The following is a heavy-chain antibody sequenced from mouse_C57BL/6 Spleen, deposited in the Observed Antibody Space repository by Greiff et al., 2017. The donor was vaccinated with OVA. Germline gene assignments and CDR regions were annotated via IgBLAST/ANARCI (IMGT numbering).Heavy chain of an antibody. D-gene: IGHD1-1*01. J-gene: IGHJ2*01. CDR3: ATQGNYYGSSYDYFDY. CDR1: GFTFSSYG. V-gene: IGHV5-6*02. Sequence: EVKLVESGGDLVKPGGSLKLSCAASGFTFSSYGMSWVRQTPDKRLEWVATISSGGSYTYYPDSVKGRFPISRDNAKNTLYLQMSSLKSEDTAMYYCATQGNYYGSSYDYFDYWGQGTTLTVSS. CDR2: ISSGGSYT.